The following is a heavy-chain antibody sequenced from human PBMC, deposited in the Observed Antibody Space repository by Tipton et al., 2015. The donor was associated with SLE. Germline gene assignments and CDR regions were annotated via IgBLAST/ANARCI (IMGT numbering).Heavy chain of an antibody. CDR1: GFTFSDYY. Sequence: SLRLSCAASGFTFSDYYMSWIRQAPGKGLEWVSYISSSSSYTYYADSVKGRFTISRDNSKNTLYLQMNSLRAEDTAVYYCAKGSSSSHRVYFDYWGQGTLVTVSS. D-gene: IGHD6-13*01. CDR3: AKGSSSSHRVYFDY. J-gene: IGHJ4*02. CDR2: ISSSSSYT. V-gene: IGHV3-11*05.